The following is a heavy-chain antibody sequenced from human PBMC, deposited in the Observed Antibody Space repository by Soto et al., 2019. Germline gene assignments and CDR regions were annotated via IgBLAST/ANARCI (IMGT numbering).Heavy chain of an antibody. CDR1: GFTFSSYA. D-gene: IGHD3-16*01. J-gene: IGHJ4*02. CDR2: ISYDGSNK. Sequence: LRLSCAASGFTFSSYAMHWVRQAPGKGLEWVAVISYDGSNKYYADSVKGRFTISRDNSKNTLYLQMNSLRAEDTAVYYCATLGEPHDYWGQGTLVTVSS. CDR3: ATLGEPHDY. V-gene: IGHV3-30-3*01.